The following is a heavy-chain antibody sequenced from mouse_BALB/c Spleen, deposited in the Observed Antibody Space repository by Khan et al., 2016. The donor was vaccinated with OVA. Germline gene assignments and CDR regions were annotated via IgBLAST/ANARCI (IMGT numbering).Heavy chain of an antibody. CDR1: GFSLTNYG. J-gene: IGHJ4*01. CDR3: ARQTYYHYYIMDY. CDR2: IWSDGSA. V-gene: IGHV2-6-1*01. Sequence: QMQLEESGPGLVAPSQSLSITCTISGFSLTNYGVHWVRQPPGKGLEWLVVIWSDGSATYNSALKSRLSISKDNSKSQVFLKMNSIQTDDTDMYYCARQTYYHYYIMDYWGQGTSVTVSS. D-gene: IGHD2-10*01.